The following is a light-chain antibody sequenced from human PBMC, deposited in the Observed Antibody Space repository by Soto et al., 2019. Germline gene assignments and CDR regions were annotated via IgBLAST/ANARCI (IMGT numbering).Light chain of an antibody. J-gene: IGKJ1*01. CDR2: AAS. CDR1: QAIRTA. Sequence: AIQLTQSPSSLSASVGDRVTITCRASQAIRTALGWYQQKPGKVPKLLIYAASTLRSGVPSRFSGSGSGTDFTLTISSPQPEDFATYYCLLDFNYFWAFGQGTKVDIK. V-gene: IGKV1-6*01. CDR3: LLDFNYFWA.